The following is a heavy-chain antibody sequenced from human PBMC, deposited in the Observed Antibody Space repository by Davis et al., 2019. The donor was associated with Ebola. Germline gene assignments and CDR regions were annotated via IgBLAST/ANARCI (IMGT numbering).Heavy chain of an antibody. D-gene: IGHD3-16*01. V-gene: IGHV5-51*01. Sequence: KVSCQGSGYSFSIYWIGWVRQMPGKGLEWMGIIYPGDSDTRYSPSFQGQVTISADKSISTAFLQWSSLKASDTAMYYCASFSPVNDSLDYWGQGTLVTVSS. J-gene: IGHJ4*02. CDR1: GYSFSIYW. CDR3: ASFSPVNDSLDY. CDR2: IYPGDSDT.